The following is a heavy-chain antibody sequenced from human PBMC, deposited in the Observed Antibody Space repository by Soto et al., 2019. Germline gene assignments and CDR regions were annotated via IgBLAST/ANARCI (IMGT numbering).Heavy chain of an antibody. CDR3: ARVLYYDFWSGYYIDY. Sequence: PSETLSLTCTVSGGSISSYYWSWIRQPPGKGLEWIGYIYYSGSTNYNPSLKSRVTISVDTSKNQFSLKLSSVTAADTAVYYCARVLYYDFWSGYYIDYWGQGTLVTVSS. CDR1: GGSISSYY. J-gene: IGHJ4*02. CDR2: IYYSGST. V-gene: IGHV4-59*01. D-gene: IGHD3-3*01.